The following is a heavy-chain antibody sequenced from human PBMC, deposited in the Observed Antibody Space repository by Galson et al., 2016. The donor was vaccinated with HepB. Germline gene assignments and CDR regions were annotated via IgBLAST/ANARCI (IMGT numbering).Heavy chain of an antibody. Sequence: PALVKPTQTLTLTCTFSGLSLSTNGVGVGWIRQPPGKALEWLAVIYWDNDKRYNPSLQSRLTITKDTSRKEVVLTMTNMDPVDTATYFCAHPNVCGNNAGCLKKGTFDKWGPGTLVTVSS. V-gene: IGHV2-5*02. CDR2: IYWDNDK. D-gene: IGHD4-23*01. CDR1: GLSLSTNGVG. CDR3: AHPNVCGNNAGCLKKGTFDK. J-gene: IGHJ4*02.